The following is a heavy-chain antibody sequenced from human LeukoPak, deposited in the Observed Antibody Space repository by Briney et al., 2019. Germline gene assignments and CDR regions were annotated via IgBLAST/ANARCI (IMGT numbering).Heavy chain of an antibody. CDR1: GGSISSSSYF. CDR3: ARDGYTYGSFDY. D-gene: IGHD5-18*01. V-gene: IGHV4-39*01. CDR2: IYYSGST. J-gene: IGHJ4*02. Sequence: SETLSLTCSVSGGSISSSSYFWGWIRQPPGKGLEWIGSIYYSGSTYSNPSLKSRVTISVDTSKSQFSLKLSSVTAADTAVYYCARDGYTYGSFDYWGQGTLVPVSS.